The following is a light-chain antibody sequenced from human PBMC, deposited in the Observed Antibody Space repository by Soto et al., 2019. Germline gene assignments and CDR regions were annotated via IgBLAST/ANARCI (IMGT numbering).Light chain of an antibody. CDR2: DAS. J-gene: IGKJ1*01. Sequence: DIQMTQSPSTLSAAVGDRVTITCRASQSISTLLAWYQQKPGKAPELLISDASSLESGVPSRFSGSGSGTEFTLTISSLQPDDFATYYCQQYNSYSSWTFGQGTKVDI. CDR3: QQYNSYSSWT. CDR1: QSISTL. V-gene: IGKV1-5*01.